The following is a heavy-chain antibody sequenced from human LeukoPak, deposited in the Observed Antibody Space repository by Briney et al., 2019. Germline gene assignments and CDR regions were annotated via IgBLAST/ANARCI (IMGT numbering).Heavy chain of an antibody. CDR2: FAVSSNST. Sequence: PGGSLRLSCAASGFTFSSYTMSWVRQAPGKGLEWVSTFAVSSNSTLYADSVKGRFTISRDNAKNSLFLQVNSLRADDTAFYYCAREGIYCVNGVCYLDYWGQGTLVTVSS. CDR3: AREGIYCVNGVCYLDY. CDR1: GFTFSSYT. V-gene: IGHV3-23*01. D-gene: IGHD2-8*01. J-gene: IGHJ4*02.